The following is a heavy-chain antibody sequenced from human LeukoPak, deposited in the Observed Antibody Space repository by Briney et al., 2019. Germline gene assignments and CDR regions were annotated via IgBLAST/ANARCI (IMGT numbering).Heavy chain of an antibody. J-gene: IGHJ4*02. Sequence: ASVKVSCKASGYTFTGYYMHWVRQAPGQGLEWMGWINPNSGGTNYAQKFQGRVTMTRDTSISTAYMELTSLTSDDTAVYYCASAYCSSATCPLLTTYWGQGALVTVSP. D-gene: IGHD2-2*01. V-gene: IGHV1-2*02. CDR3: ASAYCSSATCPLLTTY. CDR1: GYTFTGYY. CDR2: INPNSGGT.